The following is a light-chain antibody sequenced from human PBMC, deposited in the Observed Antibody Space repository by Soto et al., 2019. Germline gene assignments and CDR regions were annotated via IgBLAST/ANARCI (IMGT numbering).Light chain of an antibody. V-gene: IGLV1-51*01. CDR1: SSNIGNNY. Sequence: QSVLTQPPSVSAAPGQKVTIPCSGGSSNIGNNYVSWYQQLPGTAPKLLIYDNNKRPSGIPDRFSGSKSGTSATLGITGLQTGDEADYYCGTWDSSLSAGVFGGGIKLTVL. J-gene: IGLJ2*01. CDR2: DNN. CDR3: GTWDSSLSAGV.